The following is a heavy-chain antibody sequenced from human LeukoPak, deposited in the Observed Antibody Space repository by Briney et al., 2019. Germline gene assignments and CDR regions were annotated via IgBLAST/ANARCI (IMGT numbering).Heavy chain of an antibody. V-gene: IGHV4-34*01. CDR3: GRGGRSTIFGVVIIGNKWFDP. Sequence: PSETLSLTCAVYGGSFSGYYWSWIRQPPGKGLEWIGEINHSGSTNYNPPLKSRVTISVDTSKNQFSLKLSSGTAADTAVYYWGRGGRSTIFGVVIIGNKWFDPWGQGTLVTVSS. CDR2: INHSGST. D-gene: IGHD3-3*01. J-gene: IGHJ5*02. CDR1: GGSFSGYY.